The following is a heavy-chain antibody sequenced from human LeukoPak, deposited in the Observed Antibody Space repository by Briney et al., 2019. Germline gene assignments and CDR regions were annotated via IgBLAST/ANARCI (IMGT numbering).Heavy chain of an antibody. CDR3: AKSLTPFMTTVVTNY. CDR2: ISGSGGST. J-gene: IGHJ4*02. V-gene: IGHV3-23*01. D-gene: IGHD4-23*01. Sequence: GGSLRPSCAASGFTFNNYAMSWVRQAPGKGLEWVSAISGSGGSTYYADSVKGRFTISRDNSKNTLYLQMNSLRAEDTAVYYCAKSLTPFMTTVVTNYWGRGTLVTVSS. CDR1: GFTFNNYA.